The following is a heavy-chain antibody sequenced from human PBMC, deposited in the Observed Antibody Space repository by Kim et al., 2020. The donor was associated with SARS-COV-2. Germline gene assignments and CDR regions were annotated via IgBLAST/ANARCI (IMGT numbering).Heavy chain of an antibody. D-gene: IGHD6-13*01. CDR2: INPNSGCT. J-gene: IGHJ4*02. CDR1: GYTFTGYY. CDR3: ARDLMRIAAAGAGY. V-gene: IGHV1-2*06. Sequence: ASVKVSCKASGYTFTGYYMHWVRQAPGQGLEWMGRINPNSGCTNYAQKFQGRVTMTRDTSISTAYMELSRLRSDDTAVYYCARDLMRIAAAGAGYWGQGTLVTVSS.